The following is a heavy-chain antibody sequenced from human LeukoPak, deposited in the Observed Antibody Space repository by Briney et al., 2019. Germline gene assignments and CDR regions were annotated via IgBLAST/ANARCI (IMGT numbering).Heavy chain of an antibody. CDR1: GLTFSSYG. CDR2: ISYGGSNE. J-gene: IGHJ4*02. V-gene: IGHV3-30*18. D-gene: IGHD6-13*01. CDR3: AKEERSSQSYYFDY. Sequence: PGRSLRLSCAASGLTFSSYGMHWVRQAPGKGLGWVAVISYGGSNEYYADSVKGRFTISRDNSKNTLYLQMNSLRAEDTAVYYCAKEERSSQSYYFDYWGQGTLVTVSS.